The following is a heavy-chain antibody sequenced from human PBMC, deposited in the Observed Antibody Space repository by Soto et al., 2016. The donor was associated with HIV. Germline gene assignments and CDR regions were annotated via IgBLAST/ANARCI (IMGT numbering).Heavy chain of an antibody. CDR2: VYYSGGV. CDR3: AGYKITPGENWLDP. Sequence: QVQLLQSGPGLVKPSETLSVNCTISGGPISQYYWNWIRQSPGKGLEWLGYVYYSGGVSYNPSLKSRLFXSMDTSKAQFSXRLTSLTAADTAIYYCAGYKITPGENWLDPWGQGTRSPSPQ. J-gene: IGHJ5*02. D-gene: IGHD5-12*01. V-gene: IGHV4-59*01. CDR1: GGPISQYY.